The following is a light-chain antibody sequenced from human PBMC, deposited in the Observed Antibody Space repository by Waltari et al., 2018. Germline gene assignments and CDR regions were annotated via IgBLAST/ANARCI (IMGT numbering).Light chain of an antibody. CDR3: QQAHSFPLT. J-gene: IGKJ4*01. CDR1: QGISNW. V-gene: IGKV1-12*01. Sequence: DIQMTQSPSSVSASVGDRVTITCWASQGISNWLAWYQQKPGKAPNLLIYAASSLQSGVPSRFSGSGSETDFTLTISSLQPEEFAAYYCQQAHSFPLTFGGGTKVEIK. CDR2: AAS.